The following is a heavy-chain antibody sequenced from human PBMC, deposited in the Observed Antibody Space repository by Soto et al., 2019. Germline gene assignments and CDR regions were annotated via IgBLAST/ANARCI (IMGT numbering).Heavy chain of an antibody. CDR3: ARGIFGSGTANDY. D-gene: IGHD3-10*01. CDR2: INGDGSGT. Sequence: EVQLVESGGGLVQPGGSLRLSCAASGFTFSGSWMHWVGQAPGKGLVWVSRINGDGSGTSYADFVKGRFTISRDDAKNTLFLQMNGLRAEDTAVYYCARGIFGSGTANDYWGQGTLVTVSS. V-gene: IGHV3-74*01. CDR1: GFTFSGSW. J-gene: IGHJ4*02.